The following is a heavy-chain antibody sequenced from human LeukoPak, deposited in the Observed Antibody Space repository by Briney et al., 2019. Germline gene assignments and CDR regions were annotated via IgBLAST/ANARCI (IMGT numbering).Heavy chain of an antibody. Sequence: GESLKISCKGSGYSFTSYWIGWVRQMPGKGLEWMGIIYPGDSDTRYSPSFQGQVTISADKSISTAYLQWSSLKASDTAMYYCARSPVGCGGDCYYFDYWGQGTLVTVPS. CDR1: GYSFTSYW. CDR2: IYPGDSDT. V-gene: IGHV5-51*01. D-gene: IGHD2-21*02. J-gene: IGHJ4*02. CDR3: ARSPVGCGGDCYYFDY.